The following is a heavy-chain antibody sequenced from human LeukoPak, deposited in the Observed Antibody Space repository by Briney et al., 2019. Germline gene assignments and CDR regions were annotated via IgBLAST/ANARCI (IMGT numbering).Heavy chain of an antibody. V-gene: IGHV4-59*01. CDR3: ARNDYGDYDAFDI. CDR1: GGSISSYY. D-gene: IGHD4-17*01. J-gene: IGHJ3*02. CDR2: IYYSGST. Sequence: SETLSLTCTVSGGSISSYYWSWIRQPPGKGLEWIGYIYYSGSTNYNPSLKSRVTISVDTSKNQFSLKLNSVTAADTAVYYCARNDYGDYDAFDIWGQGTMVTVSS.